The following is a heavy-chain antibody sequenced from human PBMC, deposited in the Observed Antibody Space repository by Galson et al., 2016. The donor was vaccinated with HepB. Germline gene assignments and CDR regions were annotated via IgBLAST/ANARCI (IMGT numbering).Heavy chain of an antibody. V-gene: IGHV3-30*18. D-gene: IGHD3/OR15-3a*01. J-gene: IGHJ4*02. CDR1: GFSFSKYG. CDR2: ISSDADNE. Sequence: SLRLSCAASGFSFSKYGMHWVRQAPGKGLEWVAVISSDADNEYYAGSVKGRFTLSRDNSRNTLYLKMNSLRAEDTAVYYCAKDQVHYGFNLDYWGQGTLVTVSS. CDR3: AKDQVHYGFNLDY.